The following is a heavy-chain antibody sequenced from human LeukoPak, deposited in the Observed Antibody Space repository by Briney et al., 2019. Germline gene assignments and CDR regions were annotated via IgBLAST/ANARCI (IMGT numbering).Heavy chain of an antibody. D-gene: IGHD2-15*01. J-gene: IGHJ4*02. Sequence: ASVKVSCKASGGTFSSYAISWVRQAPGQGLEWMGGIIPIFGTANYAQKFQGRVTITADESTSTAYMELSSLRSEDTAVYYCARDGGLEYCSGGSCYSLDYWGQGTLVTVSS. CDR2: IIPIFGTA. CDR3: ARDGGLEYCSGGSCYSLDY. V-gene: IGHV1-69*13. CDR1: GGTFSSYA.